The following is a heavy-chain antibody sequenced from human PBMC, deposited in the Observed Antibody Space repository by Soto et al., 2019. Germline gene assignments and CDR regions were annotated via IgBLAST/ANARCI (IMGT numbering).Heavy chain of an antibody. V-gene: IGHV1-18*01. Sequence: QVQLVQSGAEVKKPGASVKVSCKASGYTFYSYDITWVRQAPGQGLEWMGTTSIYNGNTNFAQNLPGRVSRTIDKSTATAYMELNSLTSDDTAVYYCARARATVTTERALGYWGQGTLVTVSS. J-gene: IGHJ4*02. CDR2: TSIYNGNT. CDR3: ARARATVTTERALGY. CDR1: GYTFYSYD. D-gene: IGHD4-17*01.